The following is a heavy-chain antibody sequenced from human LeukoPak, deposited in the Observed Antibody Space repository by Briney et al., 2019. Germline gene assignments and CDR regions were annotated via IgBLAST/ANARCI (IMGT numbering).Heavy chain of an antibody. CDR2: FDPEDGET. CDR1: GYTLTELS. V-gene: IGHV1-24*01. J-gene: IGHJ4*02. Sequence: ASVKVSCKVSGYTLTELSMHWVRQAPGKGVEWVGGFDPEDGETIYAQKFQGRGTMTEDTSTDPAYMELSSRRSEDTAVYYCATDRDDYVWGSYRYYYWGQGTLVTVSS. CDR3: ATDRDDYVWGSYRYYY. D-gene: IGHD3-16*02.